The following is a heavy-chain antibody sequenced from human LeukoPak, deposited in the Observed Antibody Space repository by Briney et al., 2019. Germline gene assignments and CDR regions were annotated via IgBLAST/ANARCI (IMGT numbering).Heavy chain of an antibody. V-gene: IGHV3-7*01. CDR2: IKQDGSEK. CDR3: ERAPPYYDFLPVFCYFDY. Sequence: GGSLRLSCAASGFTFSSYWMSWVRQAPGKGLEWVANIKQDGSEKYYVDSVKGRFTISRDNAKNSLYLQMNSLRAEDTAVYYCERAPPYYDFLPVFCYFDYGGRGPRVPVSS. D-gene: IGHD3-9*01. CDR1: GFTFSSYW. J-gene: IGHJ4*02.